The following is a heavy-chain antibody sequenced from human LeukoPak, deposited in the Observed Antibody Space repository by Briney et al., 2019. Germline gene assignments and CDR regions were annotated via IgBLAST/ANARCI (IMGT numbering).Heavy chain of an antibody. CDR2: ISGDGGST. Sequence: GGSLRLSCAASGFTFDDYAMHWVRQAPGKGLEWVSLISGDGGSTYYADSVKGRFTISGDNSKNSLYLQMNSLRTEDTALYYCAKDSVRCSGGSCYDYYYYYMDVWGKGTTVTVSS. D-gene: IGHD2-15*01. V-gene: IGHV3-43*02. CDR1: GFTFDDYA. J-gene: IGHJ6*03. CDR3: AKDSVRCSGGSCYDYYYYYMDV.